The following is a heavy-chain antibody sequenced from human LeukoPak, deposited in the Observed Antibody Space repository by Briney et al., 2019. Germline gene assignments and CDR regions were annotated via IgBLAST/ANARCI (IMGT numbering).Heavy chain of an antibody. D-gene: IGHD6-13*01. CDR3: ARRTYSSSWYGFNYFDY. Sequence: PSETLSLTGTVSGGSISSSSYYWGWIRQPPGKGLEWIGSIYYSGSTYYNPSLKSRVTISVDTSKNQFSLKLSSVTAADTAVYYCARRTYSSSWYGFNYFDYWGQGTLVTVSS. CDR2: IYYSGST. CDR1: GGSISSSSYY. J-gene: IGHJ4*02. V-gene: IGHV4-39*01.